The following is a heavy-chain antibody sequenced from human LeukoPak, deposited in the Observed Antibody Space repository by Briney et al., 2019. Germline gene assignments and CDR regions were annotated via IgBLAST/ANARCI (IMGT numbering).Heavy chain of an antibody. V-gene: IGHV4-34*01. D-gene: IGHD2-21*02. Sequence: SETLSLTCAVYGGSFSFYYWSWIRQPPEKGLKWIGEINLSGSTNYNPSLKSRVTISIDTSKNQFSLKLSSVTAADTAVYYCARGGFYCGDDCYVDYWGQGTLVTVSS. J-gene: IGHJ4*02. CDR2: INLSGST. CDR3: ARGGFYCGDDCYVDY. CDR1: GGSFSFYY.